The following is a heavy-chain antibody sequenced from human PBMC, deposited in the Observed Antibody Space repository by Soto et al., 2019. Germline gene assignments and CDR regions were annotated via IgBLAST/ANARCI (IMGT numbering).Heavy chain of an antibody. J-gene: IGHJ4*02. D-gene: IGHD3-22*01. V-gene: IGHV3-33*01. CDR3: ARVGQRGNYYDSRGPKEGH. Sequence: QVHLVESGGGVVQPGRSLRLSCAASGFTFRNCGMHWVRQAPGKGLEWVAFIWYDGSNEHYADSVKGRFTISRDNSKSTLFLQMNSVRAEDTAVYYCARVGQRGNYYDSRGPKEGHWGRGTLVTVSS. CDR1: GFTFRNCG. CDR2: IWYDGSNE.